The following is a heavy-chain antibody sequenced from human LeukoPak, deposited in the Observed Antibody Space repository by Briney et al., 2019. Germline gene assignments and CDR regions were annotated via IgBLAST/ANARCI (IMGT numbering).Heavy chain of an antibody. CDR2: ISYDGRNR. CDR1: GFTFSGHA. CDR3: ARDRVIFTRMMDL. D-gene: IGHD2-2*01. Sequence: GGSLRLSCAASGFTFSGHAMHWVRQPPGKGLEWVGVISYDGRNRFYADSVKGRFIISRDNSENTMYLEMNSLRPDDTAVYFCARDRVIFTRMMDLWGQGTLVTVSS. V-gene: IGHV3-30*04. J-gene: IGHJ5*02.